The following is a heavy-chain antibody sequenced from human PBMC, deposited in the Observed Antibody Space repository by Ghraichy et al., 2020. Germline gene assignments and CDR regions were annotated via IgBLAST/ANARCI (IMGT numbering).Heavy chain of an antibody. CDR1: GGSIRNSNSY. CDR3: ARQRGGEKYYYGIDL. V-gene: IGHV4-39*01. CDR2: IYYTGSS. D-gene: IGHD3-10*01. J-gene: IGHJ6*02. Sequence: SETLSLTCSVSGGSIRNSNSYWGWIRQPPGKALDWLGNIYYTGSSYYNPSLKSRVTISVDTSKNQFSLKVTSVTAADTAVYYCARQRGGEKYYYGIDLWGQGTTVTVSS.